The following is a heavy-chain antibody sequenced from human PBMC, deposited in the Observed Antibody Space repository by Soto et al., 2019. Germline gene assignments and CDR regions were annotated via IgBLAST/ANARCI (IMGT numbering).Heavy chain of an antibody. Sequence: VASVKVSCKASGGTFSSYSISWVLQAPGQGLEWMGGIIPIFGTANYAQKFQGRVTITADESTSTAYMELSSLRSEDTAVYYCARRESSGYYRYYYYGMDVWGQGTTVTVSS. CDR3: ARRESSGYYRYYYYGMDV. V-gene: IGHV1-69*13. J-gene: IGHJ6*02. CDR1: GGTFSSYS. D-gene: IGHD3-22*01. CDR2: IIPIFGTA.